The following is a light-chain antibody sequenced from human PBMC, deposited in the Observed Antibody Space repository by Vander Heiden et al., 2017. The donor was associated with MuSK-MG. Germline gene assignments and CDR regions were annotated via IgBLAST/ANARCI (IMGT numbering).Light chain of an antibody. CDR1: SGDIGNSHY. Sequence: QSALTQPASVSGSPGQSIPISCTGTSGDIGNSHYVSWYQQYPNKVPKRRMYNVSNRPSGVSNRCSGSKSGNTASLTISGLQTEDEADDFCISYTSSSTRVFGGGTKLTVL. CDR3: ISYTSSSTRV. J-gene: IGLJ3*02. CDR2: NVS. V-gene: IGLV2-14*01.